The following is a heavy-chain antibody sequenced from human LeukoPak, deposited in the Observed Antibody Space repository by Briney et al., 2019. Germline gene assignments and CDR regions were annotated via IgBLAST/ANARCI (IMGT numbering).Heavy chain of an antibody. D-gene: IGHD2-2*01. CDR3: ATRFIVVEPAAIGGWFDP. CDR2: INHSGST. J-gene: IGHJ5*02. Sequence: PSETLSLTCAVYGGSFSGYYWSWIRQPPGKGLEWIGEINHSGSTNYNPSLKSRVTISVDTSKNQFSLKLSSVTAADTAVYYCATRFIVVEPAAIGGWFDPWGQGTLVTVSS. V-gene: IGHV4-34*01. CDR1: GGSFSGYY.